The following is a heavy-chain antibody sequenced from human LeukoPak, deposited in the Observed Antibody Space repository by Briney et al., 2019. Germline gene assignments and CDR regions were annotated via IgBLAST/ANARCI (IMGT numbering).Heavy chain of an antibody. CDR1: GYSFTSYW. CDR2: IYPGDSDT. J-gene: IGHJ4*02. D-gene: IGHD2-15*01. Sequence: PGESLKISCKGSGYSFTSYWIGWVRQMPGKALDWMGIIYPGDSDTRYSPSFQGQVTISADKSISTAYLQWSSLKASDTAMYYCARRLRWELPYYFDYWGQGTLVTVSS. CDR3: ARRLRWELPYYFDY. V-gene: IGHV5-51*01.